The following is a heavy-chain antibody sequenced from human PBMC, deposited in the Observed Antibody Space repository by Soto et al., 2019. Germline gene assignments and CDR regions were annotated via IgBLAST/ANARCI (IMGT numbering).Heavy chain of an antibody. CDR2: IRAYSGNV. J-gene: IGHJ4*02. D-gene: IGHD4-17*01. Sequence: QVQLVQSGAEVKKPGASVKVSCKTSGDTFSRSTISWVRPAPGQGREWRGWIRAYSGNVKSAWKFQDRVTMTTDTSTSTGYVELRSLRFDDTAVYYCAIANYGDDDYWGQGTLVTVSS. CDR3: AIANYGDDDY. CDR1: GDTFSRST. V-gene: IGHV1-18*01.